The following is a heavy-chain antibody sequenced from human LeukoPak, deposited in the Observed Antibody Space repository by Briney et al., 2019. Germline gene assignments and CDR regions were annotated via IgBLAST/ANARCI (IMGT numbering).Heavy chain of an antibody. V-gene: IGHV4-59*01. Sequence: TSETLSLNCTVSGVSISSYYWSWIRQPPGKGLEWIGYIYYSGSTNYNPSLKSRVTISVDTSKNLFSLKLSSVTAADTAVYYCARGSSYSPAFDIWGQGTMVTVSS. CDR3: ARGSSYSPAFDI. CDR1: GVSISSYY. CDR2: IYYSGST. D-gene: IGHD2-21*01. J-gene: IGHJ3*02.